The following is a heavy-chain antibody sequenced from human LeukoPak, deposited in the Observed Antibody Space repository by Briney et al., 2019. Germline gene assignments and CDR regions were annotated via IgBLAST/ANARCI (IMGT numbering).Heavy chain of an antibody. CDR3: ARDLRLWFGGYYYYYGMVV. Sequence: ASVKVSCKASGYTFTSYGISWVRQAPGQGLEWMGWISAYNGNTNYAQKLQGRVTMTTDTSTSTAYMELRSLRSDDTAVYYSARDLRLWFGGYYYYYGMVVWGKGTTVTVSS. D-gene: IGHD3-10*01. J-gene: IGHJ6*04. V-gene: IGHV1-18*04. CDR2: ISAYNGNT. CDR1: GYTFTSYG.